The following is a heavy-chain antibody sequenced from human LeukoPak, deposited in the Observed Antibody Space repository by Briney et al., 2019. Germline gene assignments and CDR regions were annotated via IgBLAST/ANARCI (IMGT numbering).Heavy chain of an antibody. Sequence: PSETLSLTCAVSGGSISSNSYYWGWLRQPPGKGLEWIGSIYYSGSTYYNPSLKSRVTISVDTSKNQFSLKLSSVTAADTAVYYCARDLGYYYDSSGIFDYWGQGTLVTVSS. CDR3: ARDLGYYYDSSGIFDY. CDR2: IYYSGST. D-gene: IGHD3-22*01. J-gene: IGHJ4*02. V-gene: IGHV4-39*07. CDR1: GGSISSNSYY.